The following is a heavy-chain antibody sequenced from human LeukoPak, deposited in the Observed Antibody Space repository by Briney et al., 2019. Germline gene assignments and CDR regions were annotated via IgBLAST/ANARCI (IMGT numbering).Heavy chain of an antibody. V-gene: IGHV3-21*06. Sequence: EGSLRLSCAASGFTFSDYSMNWVRQTPRKGLEWVSCISGSGSYIYYADSVKGRFTISRDNAENSLHLQVNSLRAEDTAVYYCVRERFHGSGAPKFDFWGQGTLVTVSS. CDR3: VRERFHGSGAPKFDF. D-gene: IGHD3-10*01. CDR1: GFTFSDYS. CDR2: ISGSGSYI. J-gene: IGHJ4*02.